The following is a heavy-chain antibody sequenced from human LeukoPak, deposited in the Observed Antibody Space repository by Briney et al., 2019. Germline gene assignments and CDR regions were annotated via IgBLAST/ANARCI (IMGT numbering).Heavy chain of an antibody. V-gene: IGHV3-30*02. CDR2: IRYDGNNK. Sequence: PGGSLRLSCAASGFTFSNAWMSWVRQAPGKGLEWVAFIRYDGNNKYYEDSVKGRFTISRDNSKNTLYLQMNSLRADDTAVYYCAKKDGHYYDTSAYRGVDYWGQGTLVTVSS. CDR3: AKKDGHYYDTSAYRGVDY. CDR1: GFTFSNAW. J-gene: IGHJ4*02. D-gene: IGHD3-22*01.